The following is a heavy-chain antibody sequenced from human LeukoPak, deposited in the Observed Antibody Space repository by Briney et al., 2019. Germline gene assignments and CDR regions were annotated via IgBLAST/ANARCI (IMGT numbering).Heavy chain of an antibody. Sequence: GGSLRLSCAASGFTVSSNYMSWVRQAPGKGLEWVSVIYSGGSTYYADSVKGRFTISRDNSKNALYLQMNSLRAEDTAVYYCAREYYYDSSGYYDYWGQGTLVTVSS. CDR3: AREYYYDSSGYYDY. V-gene: IGHV3-53*01. CDR1: GFTVSSNY. D-gene: IGHD3-22*01. CDR2: IYSGGST. J-gene: IGHJ4*02.